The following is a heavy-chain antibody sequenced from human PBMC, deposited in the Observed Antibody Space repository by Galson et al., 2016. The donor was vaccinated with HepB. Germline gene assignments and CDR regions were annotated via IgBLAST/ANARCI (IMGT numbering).Heavy chain of an antibody. CDR2: IWYDGNNK. V-gene: IGHV3-33*01. CDR1: GFTFSSHA. Sequence: SLRLSCAASGFTFSSHAMHWVRQAPGKGLEWVAVIWYDGNNKYYAESVKGRFTISRDNSKNTLYLQMNSLRVEDTAVYYCARDWGVLIAAADDAFDIWGRGTMVTVSS. CDR3: ARDWGVLIAAADDAFDI. J-gene: IGHJ3*02. D-gene: IGHD6-13*01.